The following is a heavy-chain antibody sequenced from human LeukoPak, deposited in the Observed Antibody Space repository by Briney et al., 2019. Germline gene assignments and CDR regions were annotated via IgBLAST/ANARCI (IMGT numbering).Heavy chain of an antibody. CDR3: APAPTYYDFWSGYYDY. J-gene: IGHJ4*02. CDR2: ISYDGSNK. CDR1: GFTFSSYA. V-gene: IGHV3-30-3*01. D-gene: IGHD3-3*01. Sequence: GSLRLSCAASGFTFSSYAMHWVRQAPGQGLEWVAVISYDGSNKYYADSVKGRFTISRDNSKNTLYLQMNSLRAEDTAVYYCAPAPTYYDFWSGYYDYWGQGTLVTVSS.